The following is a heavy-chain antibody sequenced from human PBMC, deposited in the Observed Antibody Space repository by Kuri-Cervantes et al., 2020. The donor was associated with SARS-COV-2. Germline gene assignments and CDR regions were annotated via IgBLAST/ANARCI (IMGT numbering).Heavy chain of an antibody. Sequence: ESLKISCAVYGGSFSGYYWGWIRQPPGKGLEWIGSIYYSGSTYYNPSLKSRVTISVDTSKNQFSLKLSSVTAADTAVYYCARQFGIAAAYYYYYYYMDVWGKGTTVTVSS. CDR3: ARQFGIAAAYYYYYYYMDV. CDR1: GGSFSGYY. J-gene: IGHJ6*03. V-gene: IGHV4-39*01. D-gene: IGHD6-13*01. CDR2: IYYSGST.